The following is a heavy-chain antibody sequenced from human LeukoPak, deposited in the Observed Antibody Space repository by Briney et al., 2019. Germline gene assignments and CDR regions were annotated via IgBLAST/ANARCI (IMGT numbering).Heavy chain of an antibody. CDR2: ISGSGGNT. D-gene: IGHD4-23*01. V-gene: IGHV3-23*01. J-gene: IGHJ6*03. CDR1: GLTFSSYA. Sequence: GGSLRLSCAASGLTFSSYAMSWVRQAPGKGLEWVSAISGSGGNTYYADSVKGRFTISRDNSKNTLYLQMNSLRAEDTAVYYCAKRYGGSYYYHLDVWGKGTTVTVSS. CDR3: AKRYGGSYYYHLDV.